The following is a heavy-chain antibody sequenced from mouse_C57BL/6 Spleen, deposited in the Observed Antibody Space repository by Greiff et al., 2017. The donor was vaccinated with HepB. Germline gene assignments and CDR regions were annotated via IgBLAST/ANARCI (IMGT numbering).Heavy chain of an antibody. D-gene: IGHD1-1*01. J-gene: IGHJ3*01. CDR3: ARGDGSRFAY. V-gene: IGHV1-69*01. CDR1: GYTFTSYW. Sequence: VQLQQPGAELVMPGASVKLSCKASGYTFTSYWMHWVKQRPGQGLEWIGEIDPSDSYTNYNQQFKGKSTLTVDKSSSTAYMQLSSLTSEDSAVYYCARGDGSRFAYWGQGTLVTVSA. CDR2: IDPSDSYT.